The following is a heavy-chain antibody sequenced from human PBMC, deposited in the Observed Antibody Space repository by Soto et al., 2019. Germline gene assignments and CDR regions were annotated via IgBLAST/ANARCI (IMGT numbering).Heavy chain of an antibody. CDR1: GGSISSYY. Sequence: SETLSLTCTVSGGSISSYYWSWIRQPPGKGLEWIGYIYYSGTTSYNPSLKSRVTISIDTSKNQLSLKLTSVTAADTAMYYCARENSRWFDPWGQGTLVTVSS. J-gene: IGHJ5*02. CDR3: ARENSRWFDP. V-gene: IGHV4-59*01. CDR2: IYYSGTT.